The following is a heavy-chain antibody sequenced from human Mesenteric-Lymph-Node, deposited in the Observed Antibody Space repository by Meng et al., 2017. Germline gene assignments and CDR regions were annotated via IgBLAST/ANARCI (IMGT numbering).Heavy chain of an antibody. CDR1: GGTFSSYA. J-gene: IGHJ4*02. V-gene: IGHV1-69*05. CDR2: IIPIFGTA. CDR3: ARGVYYYESSGDYFDY. D-gene: IGHD3-22*01. Sequence: SVKVSCKASGGTFSSYAISWVRQAPGQGLEWMGGIIPIFGTANYAQKFQGRVTMTRDTSTSTVYMELSSLTAAETAVYYCARGVYYYESSGDYFDYWGQGMLVTVSS.